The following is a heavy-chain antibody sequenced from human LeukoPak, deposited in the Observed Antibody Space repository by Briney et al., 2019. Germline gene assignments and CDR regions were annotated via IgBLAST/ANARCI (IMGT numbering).Heavy chain of an antibody. J-gene: IGHJ6*02. CDR1: GFTFCSYA. Sequence: GSLRLSCAASGFTFCSYAMSWVRPAPGKGLEWVANIKQDGSEKYYVDSVKGRFTISRDNAKNSLYLQMNSLRAEDTAVYYCARVRDSSSWYPYYYYGMDVWGQGTTVTVSS. D-gene: IGHD6-13*01. CDR3: ARVRDSSSWYPYYYYGMDV. CDR2: IKQDGSEK. V-gene: IGHV3-7*01.